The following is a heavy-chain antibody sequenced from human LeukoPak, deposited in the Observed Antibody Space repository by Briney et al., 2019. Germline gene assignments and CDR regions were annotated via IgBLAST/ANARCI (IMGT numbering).Heavy chain of an antibody. J-gene: IGHJ4*02. CDR3: ARDYDSSGYYPFY. CDR1: GGSFSDYY. Sequence: SETLSLTCAVYGGSFSDYYWSWIRQSPGRGLEWIGEINQSGSTNYNSSLKSRVIISIDTSKTQFSLKLSSVTAADAAVYYCARDYDSSGYYPFYWGQGTPVTVSS. D-gene: IGHD3-22*01. CDR2: INQSGST. V-gene: IGHV4-34*01.